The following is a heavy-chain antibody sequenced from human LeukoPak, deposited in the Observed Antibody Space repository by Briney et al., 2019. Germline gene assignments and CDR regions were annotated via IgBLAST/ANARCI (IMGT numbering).Heavy chain of an antibody. CDR1: GFTVGYNC. V-gene: IGHV3-66*04. CDR3: ARRSNPPGRIDH. J-gene: IGHJ4*02. CDR2: IHNSGST. Sequence: GGSLRLSCAASGFTVGYNCMTWVRQAPGKGLEWVAAIHNSGSTYYADSVKGRFTISRDNSKNTMYLQMNSLKGEDTAVYYCARRSNPPGRIDHWGQGTLVTVSS. D-gene: IGHD1-14*01.